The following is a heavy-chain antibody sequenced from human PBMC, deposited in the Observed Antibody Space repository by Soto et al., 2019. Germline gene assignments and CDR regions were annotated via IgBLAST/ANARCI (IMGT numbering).Heavy chain of an antibody. CDR2: IKSIRDGGTT. CDR1: GFTISGAW. CDR3: STDSHFSTVFVRHDY. J-gene: IGHJ4*01. D-gene: IGHD3-9*01. V-gene: IGHV3-15*07. Sequence: GGFLRLSCPASGFTISGAWINWVSQAPGMGLEWVGRIKSIRDGGTTDFAAPVKARFAISRDDSKNMVYLQINSLNTEDTAVYYCSTDSHFSTVFVRHDYWGHGTLVTVSS.